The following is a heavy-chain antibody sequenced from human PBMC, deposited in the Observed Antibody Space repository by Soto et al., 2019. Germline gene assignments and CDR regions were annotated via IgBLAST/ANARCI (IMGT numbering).Heavy chain of an antibody. CDR1: GFTFSNAW. Sequence: GGSLRLSCTASGFTFSNAWMSWVRQATGKGLEWIGRIKGESDGGTTDYATPVKGRFSISRDQSKDTLYLHINSLKTEDTAVYYCTTGLSNGYYNFDYWGQGT. V-gene: IGHV3-15*01. D-gene: IGHD3-22*01. CDR2: IKGESDGGTT. J-gene: IGHJ4*02. CDR3: TTGLSNGYYNFDY.